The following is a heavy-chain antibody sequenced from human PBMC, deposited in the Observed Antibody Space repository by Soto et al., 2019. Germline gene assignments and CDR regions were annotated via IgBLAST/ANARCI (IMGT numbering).Heavy chain of an antibody. J-gene: IGHJ3*02. Sequence: SETLSLTCTVSGGSISSYYWSWIRQPPGKGLEWIGYIYYSGSTNYNPSLKSRVTISVDTSKNQFSLKLSSVTAADTAVYYCARQEAYSSGWYDAFDIWGQGTMVTVSS. CDR3: ARQEAYSSGWYDAFDI. D-gene: IGHD6-19*01. CDR1: GGSISSYY. V-gene: IGHV4-59*01. CDR2: IYYSGST.